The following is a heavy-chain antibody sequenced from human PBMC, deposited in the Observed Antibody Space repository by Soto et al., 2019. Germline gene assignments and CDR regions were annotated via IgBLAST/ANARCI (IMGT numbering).Heavy chain of an antibody. CDR2: ISSGSSYL. V-gene: IGHV3-21*01. D-gene: IGHD5-18*01. CDR1: GFTFSNYG. J-gene: IGHJ4*02. CDR3: ARGGGDSGLYRGDY. Sequence: EVQLVESGGGLVKPGGSLRLPCAVSGFTFSNYGMIWVRQSPGKGLEWVASISSGSSYLHYVDSIKGRFTISRDNAKKSLYLQINSLRAEDTAVYYCARGGGDSGLYRGDYWGQGILVTVSS.